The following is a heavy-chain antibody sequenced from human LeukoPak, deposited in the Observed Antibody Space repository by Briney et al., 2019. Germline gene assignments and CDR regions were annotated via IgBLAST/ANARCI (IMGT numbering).Heavy chain of an antibody. Sequence: SQTLSLTCTVSGVSISSGSYYWSWIRQPAGKGLEWIGRIYTSGGTNYNPSLKSRVTISVDTSKNQFSLKLSSVTAADTAVYYCARSPPRYCSSTSCYYYYYMDVWGKGTTVTISS. D-gene: IGHD2-2*01. CDR1: GVSISSGSYY. J-gene: IGHJ6*03. CDR3: ARSPPRYCSSTSCYYYYYMDV. CDR2: IYTSGGT. V-gene: IGHV4-61*02.